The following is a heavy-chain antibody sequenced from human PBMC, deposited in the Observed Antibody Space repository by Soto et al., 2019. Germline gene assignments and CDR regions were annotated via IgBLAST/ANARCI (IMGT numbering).Heavy chain of an antibody. V-gene: IGHV4-38-2*01. CDR1: GYSISSGYY. J-gene: IGHJ5*02. CDR3: ARVGPWVPYYYDSSPYTFENWFDP. D-gene: IGHD3-22*01. Sequence: SDTLSLTCAVSGYSISSGYYWGWLRQPPGKGLEWIASIYHGGSTYYNPSLNSRVTLSIDMTNNHVSLVLNSVTAADTAVYYCARVGPWVPYYYDSSPYTFENWFDPWGQGTLVTVSS. CDR2: IYHGGST.